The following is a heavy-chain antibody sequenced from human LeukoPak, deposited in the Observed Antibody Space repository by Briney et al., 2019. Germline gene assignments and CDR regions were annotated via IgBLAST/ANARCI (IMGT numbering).Heavy chain of an antibody. J-gene: IGHJ4*02. CDR3: ARRGSNWSFDY. V-gene: IGHV3-48*04. Sequence: QTGGSLRLSCAASGFTFSSYSVNWVRQAPGKGLEWVSYVSSSSSTIYYADSVKGRFTISRDNAKNSLYLQMNSLRAEGTAVYYCARRGSNWSFDYWGQGTLVTVSS. CDR1: GFTFSSYS. CDR2: VSSSSSTI. D-gene: IGHD4-11*01.